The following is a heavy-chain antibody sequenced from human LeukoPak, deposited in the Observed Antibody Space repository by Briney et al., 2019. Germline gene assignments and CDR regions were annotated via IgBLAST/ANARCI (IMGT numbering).Heavy chain of an antibody. CDR3: ARTRGYSYGTYYFDY. D-gene: IGHD5-18*01. CDR2: LSGSGGST. Sequence: GGSLRLSCAASEFTFSNYAMGWVHQAPGKGLEWVSGLSGSGGSTYYADSVKGRFTISRDNSKNTLYLQMNSLRAEDTAVYYCARTRGYSYGTYYFDYWGQGTLVTVSS. J-gene: IGHJ4*02. V-gene: IGHV3-23*01. CDR1: EFTFSNYA.